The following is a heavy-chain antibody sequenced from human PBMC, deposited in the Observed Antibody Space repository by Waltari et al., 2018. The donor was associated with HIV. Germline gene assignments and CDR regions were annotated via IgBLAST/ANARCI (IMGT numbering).Heavy chain of an antibody. D-gene: IGHD2-21*02. J-gene: IGHJ6*02. CDR2: IYYSGSI. Sequence: QLQLQESGPGLVKPAETLSLTCSVSGGSISSSSSYWGWIRQPPGKGLEGIGSIYYSGSISYNPSLKSRVTISVDTSKNQFSLKLNSVTAADTAVYYCASIRGDWDYYYGMDVWGQGTTVTVSS. CDR3: ASIRGDWDYYYGMDV. V-gene: IGHV4-39*01. CDR1: GGSISSSSSY.